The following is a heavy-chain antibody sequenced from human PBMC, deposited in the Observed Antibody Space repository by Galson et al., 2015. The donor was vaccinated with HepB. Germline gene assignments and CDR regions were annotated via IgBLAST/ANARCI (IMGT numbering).Heavy chain of an antibody. J-gene: IGHJ5*02. Sequence: SLRLSCAASGFTFSSYSMNWVRQAPGKGLEWVSSISSSSSYIYYADSVKGRFTISRDNAKNSLYLQMNSLRAEDTAVYYCAREYSSGWYNWFDPWGQGTLVTVSS. CDR3: AREYSSGWYNWFDP. V-gene: IGHV3-21*01. D-gene: IGHD6-19*01. CDR1: GFTFSSYS. CDR2: ISSSSSYI.